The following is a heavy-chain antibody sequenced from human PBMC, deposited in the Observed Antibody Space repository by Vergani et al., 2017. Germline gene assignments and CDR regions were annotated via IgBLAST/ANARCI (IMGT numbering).Heavy chain of an antibody. V-gene: IGHV4-39*01. J-gene: IGHJ5*02. D-gene: IGHD3-22*01. CDR3: ARCFRDEGMIYGGTVENWFDP. Sequence: QLQLQKSGPELVKPSKTLSLTCTVSGGSITFGAFSGGWIRQPPGRGLEWIGSIYYSENKFYNPSLESRVTLSIDTTKNQFSLKLKSVTAADTAVYYCARCFRDEGMIYGGTVENWFDPWGQGTLVTVSS. CDR2: IYYSENK. CDR1: GGSITFGAFS.